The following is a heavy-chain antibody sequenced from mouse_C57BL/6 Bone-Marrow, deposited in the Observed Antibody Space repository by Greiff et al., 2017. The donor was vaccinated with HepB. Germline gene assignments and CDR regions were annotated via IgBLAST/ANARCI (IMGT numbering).Heavy chain of an antibody. Sequence: EVQVVESGAELVRPGASVKLSCTASGFNIKDDYMHWVKQRPEQGLEWIGWIDPENGDTEYASKFQGKATITADTSSNTAYLQLSSLTSEDTAVYYCTTNGSSPWFAYWGQGTLVTVSA. D-gene: IGHD1-1*01. CDR3: TTNGSSPWFAY. V-gene: IGHV14-4*01. J-gene: IGHJ3*01. CDR2: IDPENGDT. CDR1: GFNIKDDY.